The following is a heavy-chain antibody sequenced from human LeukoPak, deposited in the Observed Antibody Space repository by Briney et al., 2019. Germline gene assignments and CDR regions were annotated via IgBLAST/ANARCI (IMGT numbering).Heavy chain of an antibody. Sequence: SVKVSCKASGGTFISYAISWVRQAPGQGLEWMGGIIPIFGTANYAQKFQGRVTITADESTSTAYMELSSPRSEDTAVYYCTIAAAGIYYYYYGMDVWGQGTTVTVSS. D-gene: IGHD6-13*01. CDR3: TIAAAGIYYYYYGMDV. J-gene: IGHJ6*02. CDR1: GGTFISYA. CDR2: IIPIFGTA. V-gene: IGHV1-69*13.